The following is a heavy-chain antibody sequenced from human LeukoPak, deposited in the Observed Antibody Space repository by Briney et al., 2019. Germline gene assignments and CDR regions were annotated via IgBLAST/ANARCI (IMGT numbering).Heavy chain of an antibody. CDR2: IYYSGST. Sequence: PSETLSLTCTVSGDSISSSSYHWGWIRQPPGKGLEWIGSIYYSGSTYHNPSLKSRVTISVDTSKNQFSLKLSSVTAADTAVYYCAKHYYGSGSYYDRNAFDIWGQGTMVTVSS. CDR3: AKHYYGSGSYYDRNAFDI. D-gene: IGHD3-10*01. V-gene: IGHV4-39*07. CDR1: GDSISSSSYH. J-gene: IGHJ3*02.